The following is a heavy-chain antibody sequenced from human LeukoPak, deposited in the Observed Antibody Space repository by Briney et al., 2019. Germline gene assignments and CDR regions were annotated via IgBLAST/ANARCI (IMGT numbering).Heavy chain of an antibody. CDR3: AHSHLWFGEFPGWFDP. J-gene: IGHJ5*02. V-gene: IGHV2-5*02. CDR1: GFSLSTSGVG. D-gene: IGHD3-10*01. Sequence: SGPTPVKPTQTLTLTCTFSGFSLSTSGVGVGWIRQPPGKALEWLALIYWDDDKRYSPSLKSRLTITKDTSKNQVVLTMTNMDPVDTATYYCAHSHLWFGEFPGWFDPWGQGTLVTVSS. CDR2: IYWDDDK.